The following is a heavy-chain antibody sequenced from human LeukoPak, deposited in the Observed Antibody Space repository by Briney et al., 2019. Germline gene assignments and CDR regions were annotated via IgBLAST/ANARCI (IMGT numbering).Heavy chain of an antibody. V-gene: IGHV3-21*01. CDR1: GFTFGSYS. D-gene: IGHD2-2*01. CDR2: ISTSGSYI. Sequence: GGSLRLACAVSGFTFGSYSMNWVRQAPGKGLEWVSFISTSGSYIYYADSVKGRFTISRDNAKNSLYLQMNSLRAEDTAAYYCARDWCSSTSCYVGSYYYYGMDVWGQGTTVTVSS. J-gene: IGHJ6*02. CDR3: ARDWCSSTSCYVGSYYYYGMDV.